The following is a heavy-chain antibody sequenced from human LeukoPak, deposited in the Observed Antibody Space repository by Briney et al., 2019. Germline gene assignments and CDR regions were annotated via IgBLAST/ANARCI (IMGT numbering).Heavy chain of an antibody. D-gene: IGHD6-13*01. CDR2: ISAYNGNT. Sequence: ASVKVSCKASGYTFTSYGISWVRQAPGQGLEWMGWISAYNGNTNYAQKLQGRVTMTTDTSTSTACMELRSLRSDDTAVYYCAREATGGIAAAGRVNWFDPWGQGTLVTVSS. J-gene: IGHJ5*02. CDR3: AREATGGIAAAGRVNWFDP. V-gene: IGHV1-18*04. CDR1: GYTFTSYG.